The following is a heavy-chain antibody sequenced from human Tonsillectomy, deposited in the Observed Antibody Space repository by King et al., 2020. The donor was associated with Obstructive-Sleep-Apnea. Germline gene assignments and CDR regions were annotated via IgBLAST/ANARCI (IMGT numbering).Heavy chain of an antibody. D-gene: IGHD6-13*01. CDR1: GFTFSSYG. Sequence: VQLVESGGGVVQPGRSLRLSCAASGFTFSSYGMHCVRQAPGKGLEGVAVISYDGSNKYDADSVKGRFTISRDNSKNTPYLQMNSLRAEDTAVYYCAKVGGAAAGYYWGQGTLVTVSS. J-gene: IGHJ4*02. V-gene: IGHV3-30*18. CDR2: ISYDGSNK. CDR3: AKVGGAAAGYY.